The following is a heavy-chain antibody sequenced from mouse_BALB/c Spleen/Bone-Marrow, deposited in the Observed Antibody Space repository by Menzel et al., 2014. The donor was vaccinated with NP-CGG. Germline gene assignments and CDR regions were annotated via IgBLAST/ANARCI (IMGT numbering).Heavy chain of an antibody. V-gene: IGHV6-6*02. D-gene: IGHD4-1*01. CDR1: GFTFSSYW. J-gene: IGHJ2*01. CDR3: TRTGTGYFDY. Sequence: EVQLVESGGGLVQPGGSMKLSCVASGFTFSSYWMNWVRQSPEKGLEWVAEIRLKSNNYATHYAESVKGRFTISRDDSKSSVYLQMNNLRAEDTGIYYCTRTGTGYFDYWGQGTTLTVSS. CDR2: IRLKSNNYAT.